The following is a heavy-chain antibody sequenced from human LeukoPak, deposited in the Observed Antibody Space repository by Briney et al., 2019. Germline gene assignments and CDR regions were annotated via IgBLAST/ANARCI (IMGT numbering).Heavy chain of an antibody. CDR1: GFTFGDYA. CDR2: IRSKAYGGTT. CDR3: TRGGGYSGYDYHYYYGMDV. Sequence: GGSLRLSCTASGFTFGDYAMSWVRQAPGKGLEWVGIIRSKAYGGTTEYAASVKGRFTISRDDSKSIAYLQMNSLKTEDTAVYYCTRGGGYSGYDYHYYYGMDVWGKGTTVTVSS. V-gene: IGHV3-49*04. D-gene: IGHD5-12*01. J-gene: IGHJ6*04.